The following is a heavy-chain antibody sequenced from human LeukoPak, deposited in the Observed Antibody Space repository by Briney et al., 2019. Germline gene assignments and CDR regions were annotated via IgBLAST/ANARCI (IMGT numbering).Heavy chain of an antibody. Sequence: SETLSLTCTVSGGSISSYYWSWIRQPPGKGLEWIGYIYYSGSTYYNPSLKSRVTISVDTSKNQFSLKLSSVTAADTAVYYCARVRIEISYYFDYWGQGTLVTVSS. J-gene: IGHJ4*02. D-gene: IGHD3-22*01. CDR1: GGSISSYY. V-gene: IGHV4-59*08. CDR2: IYYSGST. CDR3: ARVRIEISYYFDY.